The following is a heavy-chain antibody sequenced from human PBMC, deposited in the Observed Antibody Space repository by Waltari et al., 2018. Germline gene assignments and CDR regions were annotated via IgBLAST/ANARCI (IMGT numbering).Heavy chain of an antibody. D-gene: IGHD3-16*01. CDR3: ARGSPTGRGRGLGY. CDR2: ITPNSGGT. V-gene: IGHV1-2*02. CDR1: GYTFTAYY. Sequence: QVQLVQSGAEVKKPGASVKVSCKASGYTFTAYYMHWVRQAPGQGLEWMGWITPNSGGTNYAQNFQGRVTMTRDTSISTAYMELSSLRSDDTAVYYCARGSPTGRGRGLGYWGQGTLVTVSS. J-gene: IGHJ4*02.